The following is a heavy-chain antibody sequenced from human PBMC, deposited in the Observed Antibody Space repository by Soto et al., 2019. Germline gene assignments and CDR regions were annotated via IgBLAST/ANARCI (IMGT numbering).Heavy chain of an antibody. Sequence: DVQLLESGGGLVQPGGSLRLSCAASGFTFSKYAMIWVRQAPGKGQEWVSGITGSGGTIEYADSVKGWFTISRDNSKNTVYLQMNSLRAEDTAMYYCAKDAVYGDGLWLVSDWGQGTLVTVS. CDR3: AKDAVYGDGLWLVSD. D-gene: IGHD2-21*02. CDR1: GFTFSKYA. CDR2: ITGSGGTI. V-gene: IGHV3-23*01. J-gene: IGHJ4*02.